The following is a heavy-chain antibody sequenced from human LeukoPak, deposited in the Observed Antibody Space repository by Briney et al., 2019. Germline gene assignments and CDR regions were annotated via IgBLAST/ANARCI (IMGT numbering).Heavy chain of an antibody. D-gene: IGHD2-2*01. V-gene: IGHV3-48*01. J-gene: IGHJ4*02. CDR1: GFTFSSCS. CDR3: ARHLHASYCASPSCYLIDY. Sequence: GGSLRLSCAASGFTFSSCSMNWVRQAPGKGLEWVSYISSGSSTIHYADSMKGRFTISRDNAKNSLYLQVNSLRAEDTAVYYCARHLHASYCASPSCYLIDYWGQGTLVTVSS. CDR2: ISSGSSTI.